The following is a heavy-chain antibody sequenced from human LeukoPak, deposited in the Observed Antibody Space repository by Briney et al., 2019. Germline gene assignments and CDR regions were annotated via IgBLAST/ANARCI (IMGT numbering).Heavy chain of an antibody. D-gene: IGHD6-13*01. CDR3: ATASSHRIAAGGDY. J-gene: IGHJ4*02. CDR2: INSDGSSR. CDR1: GFIFHTYW. V-gene: IGHV3-74*01. Sequence: GGSLRLSCAASGFIFHTYWMHWVSQAPGRGLVGVSRINSDGSSRNYADSVKGRFTISRDNAKNTLYLQMNSLRAEDTAVYYCATASSHRIAAGGDYWGQGTLVTVSS.